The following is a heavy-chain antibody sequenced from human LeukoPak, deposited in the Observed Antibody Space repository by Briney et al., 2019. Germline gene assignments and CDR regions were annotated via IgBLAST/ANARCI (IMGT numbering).Heavy chain of an antibody. Sequence: GGSLRLSCAASGFTVSSNYMSWVRQAPGKGLEWVSVIYSGGSTYYADSVKGRFTISRDNAKNTLYLQMDSLRAEDTAVYYCATAGNYRFDYWGQGTLVTVSS. D-gene: IGHD1-7*01. CDR2: IYSGGST. J-gene: IGHJ4*02. CDR1: GFTVSSNY. V-gene: IGHV3-53*01. CDR3: ATAGNYRFDY.